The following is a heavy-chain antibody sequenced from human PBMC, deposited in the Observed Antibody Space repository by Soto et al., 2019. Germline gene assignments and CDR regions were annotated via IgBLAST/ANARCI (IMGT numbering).Heavy chain of an antibody. J-gene: IGHJ4*02. V-gene: IGHV1-18*04. CDR3: ARDKTWHTHGY. Sequence: ASVKVSCKASGYTFTSYGISWVRQAPGQGLEWMGWISSYNGNTNYAQKVQGRVTLTTDTSTSTTYMELRSLSAEDTAVYNCARDKTWHTHGYWGQGTLVTVSS. CDR1: GYTFTSYG. D-gene: IGHD2-15*01. CDR2: ISSYNGNT.